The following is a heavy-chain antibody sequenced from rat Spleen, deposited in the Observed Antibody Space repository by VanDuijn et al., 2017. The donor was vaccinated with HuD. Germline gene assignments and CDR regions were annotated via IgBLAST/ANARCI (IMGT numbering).Heavy chain of an antibody. J-gene: IGHJ2*01. CDR3: ARETGYNSYFDY. CDR1: GFTFSNYY. D-gene: IGHD1-4*01. V-gene: IGHV5-27*01. Sequence: EVQLVESGGGLVQPRRSLKLSCAASGFTFSNYYMAWVRQAPTKGLEWVAYISTGGGSTYYRDSVKGRFTISRDNAKNTLYLQIDSLRSEDTATYYCARETGYNSYFDYWGQGVMVTVSS. CDR2: ISTGGGST.